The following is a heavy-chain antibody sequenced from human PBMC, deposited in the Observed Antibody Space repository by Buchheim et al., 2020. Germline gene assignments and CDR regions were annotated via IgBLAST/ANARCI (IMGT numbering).Heavy chain of an antibody. CDR1: GFTFSSYA. CDR2: ISSSSSYI. D-gene: IGHD5-18*01. V-gene: IGHV3-21*04. Sequence: EVQLLESGGGLVQPGGSLRLSCAASGFTFSSYAMSWVRQAPGKGLEWVSSISSSSSYIYYADSVKGRFTISRDNAKNSLYLQMNSLRAEDTAVYYCAKDREHLWLRYHFDYWGQGTL. CDR3: AKDREHLWLRYHFDY. J-gene: IGHJ4*02.